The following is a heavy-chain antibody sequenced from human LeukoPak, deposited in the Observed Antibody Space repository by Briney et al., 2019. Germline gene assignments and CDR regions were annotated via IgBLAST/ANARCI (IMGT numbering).Heavy chain of an antibody. CDR1: GFTFSRYA. CDR3: ARDPNGDYIGAFEF. V-gene: IGHV3-23*01. J-gene: IGHJ3*01. CDR2: ITGSGGGE. Sequence: GSLRLSCEVSGFTFSRYAMIWVRQAPGKGLEWVSAITGSGGGEQYADSVKGRFTISRDNSRNTLYLQMNSLRAEDTAVYYCARDPNGDYIGAFEFWGQGTMVTVSS. D-gene: IGHD4-17*01.